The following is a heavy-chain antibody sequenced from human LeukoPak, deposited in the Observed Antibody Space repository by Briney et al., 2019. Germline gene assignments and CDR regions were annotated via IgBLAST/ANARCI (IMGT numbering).Heavy chain of an antibody. CDR3: ARGERSTSWEYYFDY. CDR2: IRYDGSKK. V-gene: IGHV3-30*02. J-gene: IGHJ4*02. CDR1: GFTFSSYG. D-gene: IGHD2-2*01. Sequence: GGSLRLSCAASGFTFSSYGMHWVRQAPGKGLEWVAFIRYDGSKKDYADSVKGRFTISRDNSKNTLYLQMNSLRAEDTAVYYCARGERSTSWEYYFDYWGQGTLVTVSS.